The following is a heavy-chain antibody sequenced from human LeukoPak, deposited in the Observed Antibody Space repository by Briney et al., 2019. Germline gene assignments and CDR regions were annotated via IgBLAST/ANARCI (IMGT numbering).Heavy chain of an antibody. Sequence: GGSLRLSCAGSGFTFSSYNMIWVRQAPGKGLEWVSVITGSGDTTHYADSVKGRFTISRDNSKNTLYPQMNSLRADDTAVYYCARASYSRAWTLFDYWGQGTLVTVSS. CDR1: GFTFSSYN. CDR2: ITGSGDTT. D-gene: IGHD6-19*01. J-gene: IGHJ4*02. CDR3: ARASYSRAWTLFDY. V-gene: IGHV3-23*01.